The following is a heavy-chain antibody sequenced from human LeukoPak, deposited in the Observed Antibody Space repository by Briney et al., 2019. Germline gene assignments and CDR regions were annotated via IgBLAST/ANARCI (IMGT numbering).Heavy chain of an antibody. CDR3: TRDRGSSTLGDY. J-gene: IGHJ4*02. CDR2: IRSKAFGETA. CDR1: GFTFGDYA. V-gene: IGHV3-49*04. Sequence: GGSLRLSCTVSGFTFGDYAINWVRQAPGKGLEWVGFIRSKAFGETAEYAASVKGRFTISRDDSKSIAYLRMNSLKTEDTAVYYCTRDRGSSTLGDYWGQGTLVTVPS. D-gene: IGHD7-27*01.